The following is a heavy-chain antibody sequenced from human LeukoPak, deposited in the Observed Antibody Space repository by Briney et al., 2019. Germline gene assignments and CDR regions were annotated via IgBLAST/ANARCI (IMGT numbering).Heavy chain of an antibody. CDR1: GYTSTSYD. J-gene: IGHJ5*02. D-gene: IGHD3-22*01. CDR3: ARGCIAYYYDSSGFADWFGP. CDR2: MNPNSGNT. V-gene: IGHV1-8*03. Sequence: GASVKLSCKASGYTSTSYDINWARQATGQGLEWMGWMNPNSGNTGDAQKFQGRVTITRNTSISTAYMELSSLSPEGTAWYYCARGCIAYYYDSSGFADWFGPWGQGTLVTGSA.